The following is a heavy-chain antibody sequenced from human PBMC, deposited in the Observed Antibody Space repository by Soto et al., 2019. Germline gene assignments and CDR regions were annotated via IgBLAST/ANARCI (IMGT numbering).Heavy chain of an antibody. CDR1: GYSFTSYW. D-gene: IGHD3-3*01. J-gene: IGHJ4*02. CDR2: SYPGDSDT. CDR3: ARRALLYYDFWSGPIGVYYFDY. V-gene: IGHV5-51*03. Sequence: EVQLVQSGAEVKKPGESLKISWKGSGYSFTSYWIGWVRQMPGKGLEWMGISYPGDSDTRDSPSYQGQATISADKSISTAYLQWSSRKASDTAMYYGARRALLYYDFWSGPIGVYYFDYWGQGTLVTVSS.